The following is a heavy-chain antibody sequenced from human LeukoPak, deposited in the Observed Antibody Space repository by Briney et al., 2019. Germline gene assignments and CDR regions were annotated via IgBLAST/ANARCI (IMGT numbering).Heavy chain of an antibody. CDR2: INHSGST. J-gene: IGHJ4*02. V-gene: IGHV4-34*01. Sequence: PSETLSLTCAVYGGSFSAYYWSWIRQPPGKGLEWIGEINHSGSTNYNPSLKSRVTISVDTSKNQFSLKLSSVTAADTAVYYCARVPRPYYYDSSGYYHPRYFDYWGQGALVTVSS. D-gene: IGHD3-22*01. CDR3: ARVPRPYYYDSSGYYHPRYFDY. CDR1: GGSFSAYY.